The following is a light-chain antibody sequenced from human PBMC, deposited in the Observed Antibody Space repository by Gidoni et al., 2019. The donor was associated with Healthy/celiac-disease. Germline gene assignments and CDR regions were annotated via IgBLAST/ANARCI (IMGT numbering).Light chain of an antibody. Sequence: DIQMTQSPSSLSASVGDRVTITCQASQDISNYLNWYQQKPGKAPKLLIYDEANLETGVPSRFSGSGSGTDFTCTISSLQPEDIATYYCQQYDNLPWTFGQXTKVEIK. CDR3: QQYDNLPWT. CDR2: DEA. V-gene: IGKV1-33*01. CDR1: QDISNY. J-gene: IGKJ1*01.